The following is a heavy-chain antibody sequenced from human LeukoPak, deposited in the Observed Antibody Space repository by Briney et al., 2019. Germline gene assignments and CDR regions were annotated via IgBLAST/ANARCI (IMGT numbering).Heavy chain of an antibody. J-gene: IGHJ4*02. CDR2: ISSSSSTI. V-gene: IGHV3-48*04. CDR1: GFTFSSYS. Sequence: PGGSLRLSCAASGFTFSSYSMNWVRQAPGKGLEWVSYISSSSSTIYYADSVKGRFTISRDNAKNSLYLQMNSLRAEDTAVYYCARPYSSSWNYYFDYWGQGTLVTVSP. D-gene: IGHD6-13*01. CDR3: ARPYSSSWNYYFDY.